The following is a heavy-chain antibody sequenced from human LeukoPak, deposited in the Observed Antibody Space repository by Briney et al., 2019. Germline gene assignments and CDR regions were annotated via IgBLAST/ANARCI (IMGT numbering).Heavy chain of an antibody. CDR2: IYPGDSDT. J-gene: IGHJ4*02. V-gene: IGHV5-51*01. D-gene: IGHD1-1*01. CDR3: ARSGGGTTGRGFDH. Sequence: LGEPLKISCQASGYTFSTYWIAWVRQTPGKGLEWMGIIYPGDSDTRWNPSFQGQVVISVEKSNNTAYLQWSSLKVSDAAMYYCARSGGGTTGRGFDHWGQGTLVTVSS. CDR1: GYTFSTYW.